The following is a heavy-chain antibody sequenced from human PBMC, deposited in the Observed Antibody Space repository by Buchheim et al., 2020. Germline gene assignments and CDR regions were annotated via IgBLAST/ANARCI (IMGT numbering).Heavy chain of an antibody. V-gene: IGHV4-4*02. CDR3: ARHGGYLLDY. D-gene: IGHD1-26*01. CDR2: VHHSGST. CDR1: GGSVSSGNW. J-gene: IGHJ4*02. Sequence: QVQLQESGPGLVKPSETLSLTCGVSGGSVSSGNWWSWVRQPPGKGLEWIGKVHHSGSTNYNPSLKSRVTMSVDKSKNLFSLNLRSVTVADTAVYYCARHGGYLLDYWGQGTL.